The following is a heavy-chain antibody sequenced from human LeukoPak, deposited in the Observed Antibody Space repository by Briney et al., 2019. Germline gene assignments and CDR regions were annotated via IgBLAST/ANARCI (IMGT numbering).Heavy chain of an antibody. Sequence: ASVKVSCKASGGTFSSYAISWVRQAPGQGLEWMGGIIPIFGTANYAQKFQGRVTITADESTSTAYMELSSLRSEDTAVYYCASSGWDPYYYYMDVWGKGTTVTISS. D-gene: IGHD6-19*01. J-gene: IGHJ6*03. V-gene: IGHV1-69*13. CDR1: GGTFSSYA. CDR3: ASSGWDPYYYYMDV. CDR2: IIPIFGTA.